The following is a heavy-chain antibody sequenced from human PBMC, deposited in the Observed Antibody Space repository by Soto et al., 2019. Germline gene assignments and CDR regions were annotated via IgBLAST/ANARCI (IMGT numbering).Heavy chain of an antibody. CDR1: GFTFSSYS. V-gene: IGHV3-21*01. J-gene: IGHJ6*03. CDR2: ISSSSSYI. CDR3: ARDGASDYYYYYMDV. Sequence: EVQLVESGGGLVKPGGSLSLSCAASGFTFSSYSMNWFHQAPGKGLEWVSSISSSSSYIYYADSVKGRFTISRDNAKNSLYLQMNSLRAEDTAVYYCARDGASDYYYYYMDVWGKGTTVTVSS. D-gene: IGHD2-15*01.